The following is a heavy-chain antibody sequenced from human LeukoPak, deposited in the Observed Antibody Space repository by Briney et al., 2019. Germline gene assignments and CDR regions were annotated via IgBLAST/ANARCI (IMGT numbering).Heavy chain of an antibody. CDR1: GFSLSTSGVG. V-gene: IGHV2-5*01. CDR2: IYWNDDK. D-gene: IGHD3-22*01. J-gene: IGHJ4*02. CDR3: AHRMYYYDSSGYYYLDY. Sequence: SGPTLVNPTQTLTLTCTFSGFSLSTSGVGVGWIRQPPGKALEWLALIYWNDDKRYSPSLKSRLTITKDTSKNQVVLTMTNMDPVDTATYYCAHRMYYYDSSGYYYLDYWGRGTLVTVSS.